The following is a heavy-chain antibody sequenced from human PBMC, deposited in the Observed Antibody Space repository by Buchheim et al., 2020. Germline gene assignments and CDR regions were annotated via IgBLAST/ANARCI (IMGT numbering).Heavy chain of an antibody. V-gene: IGHV3-30*18. Sequence: QVQLVESGGGVVQPGRSLRLSCAASGFIFSSYGMHWVRQAPGKGLEWVAVISYDGSNKYYADSVKGRFTISRDNSKNTLYLQMNSLRAEDTAVYYCAKALRIVGATSGFDYWGQGTL. J-gene: IGHJ4*02. CDR3: AKALRIVGATSGFDY. CDR1: GFIFSSYG. CDR2: ISYDGSNK. D-gene: IGHD1-26*01.